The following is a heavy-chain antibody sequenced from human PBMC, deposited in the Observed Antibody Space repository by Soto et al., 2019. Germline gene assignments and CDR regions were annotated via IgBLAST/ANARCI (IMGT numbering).Heavy chain of an antibody. J-gene: IGHJ6*02. CDR3: ARGGYYDSSVSRNYYYYGMNV. CDR2: ISAYDGNT. CDR1: GYTFTSYG. V-gene: IGHV1-18*04. Sequence: QAQLVQSGAEVKKPGASVKVSCKASGYTFTSYGINWVRQAPGQGLEWLGWISAYDGNTKYAQSVQGRVSMTTDKSTKTAYMELRSLRSDYTAMYYCARGGYYDSSVSRNYYYYGMNVWGQGTTVSVSS. D-gene: IGHD3-22*01.